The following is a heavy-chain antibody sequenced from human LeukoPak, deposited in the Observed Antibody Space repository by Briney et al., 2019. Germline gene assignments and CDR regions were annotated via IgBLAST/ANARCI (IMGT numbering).Heavy chain of an antibody. CDR3: ARTIDTRRGGYCSGGSCYSVGSNWFDP. V-gene: IGHV4-59*11. Sequence: PSETLSLTCTVSGGSISSHYWSWIRQPPGKGLEWIGYIYYSGSTDYNPSLKSRVTISVDTSKNQFSLKLSSVTAADTAVYYCARTIDTRRGGYCSGGSCYSVGSNWFDPWGQGTLVTVSS. D-gene: IGHD2-15*01. J-gene: IGHJ5*02. CDR2: IYYSGST. CDR1: GGSISSHY.